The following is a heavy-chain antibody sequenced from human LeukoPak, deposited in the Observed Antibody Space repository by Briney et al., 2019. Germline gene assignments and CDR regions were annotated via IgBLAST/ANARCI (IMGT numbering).Heavy chain of an antibody. D-gene: IGHD2-2*01. Sequence: ASVKVSCKASGYTFTGYHMHWVRQAPGQGLEWMGWINPNSGGTNYAQKFQGRVTMTRDTSISTAYVELSRLRSDDTAVYYCARDYEGDIVVVPAADYWGQGTLVTVSS. CDR2: INPNSGGT. J-gene: IGHJ4*02. V-gene: IGHV1-2*02. CDR1: GYTFTGYH. CDR3: ARDYEGDIVVVPAADY.